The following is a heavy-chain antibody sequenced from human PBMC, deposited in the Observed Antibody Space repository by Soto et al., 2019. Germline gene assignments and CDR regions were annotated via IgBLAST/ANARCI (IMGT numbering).Heavy chain of an antibody. Sequence: EVQLLESGGGLVQPGGSLRLSCAASGFTFSSYAMSWVRQAPGKGLEWVSAISGSGGSTYYADSVKGRFTISRDNSKNTLYLQMNSLRAEDTAVYYALASMVDATWAPEAYYFDYWGQGTLVTVSS. V-gene: IGHV3-23*01. CDR2: ISGSGGST. CDR1: GFTFSSYA. D-gene: IGHD2-15*01. J-gene: IGHJ4*02. CDR3: LASMVDATWAPEAYYFDY.